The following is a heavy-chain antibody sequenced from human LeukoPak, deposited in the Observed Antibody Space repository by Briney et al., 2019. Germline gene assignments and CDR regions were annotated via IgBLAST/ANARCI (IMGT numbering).Heavy chain of an antibody. D-gene: IGHD1-26*01. V-gene: IGHV1-2*02. CDR1: GYTFTGYY. Sequence: ASVKVSCKASGYTFTGYYMHWVRQAPGQGLEWMGWINPNSGGTNYAQKFQGRVTMTRDTSISTAYMELSRLRSDDTAVYYCARARTKGSYSGGFDYWGQGTLVTVSS. J-gene: IGHJ4*02. CDR3: ARARTKGSYSGGFDY. CDR2: INPNSGGT.